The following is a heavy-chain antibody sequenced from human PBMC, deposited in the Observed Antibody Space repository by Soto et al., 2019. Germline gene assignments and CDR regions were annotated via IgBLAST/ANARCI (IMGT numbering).Heavy chain of an antibody. J-gene: IGHJ4*02. CDR1: GDTFGRNA. Sequence: QVQLVQSGAEVKRPGSSVKVSCKASGDTFGRNAIHWVRQAPGQGLEWMGGIIPMFPTTNYAQKFKGRLTIHADKATGTAYMEMSSLRSEDTAVYYWARDGDSADYGYWGQGALVSVSS. CDR2: IIPMFPTT. CDR3: ARDGDSADYGY. D-gene: IGHD3-16*01. V-gene: IGHV1-69*06.